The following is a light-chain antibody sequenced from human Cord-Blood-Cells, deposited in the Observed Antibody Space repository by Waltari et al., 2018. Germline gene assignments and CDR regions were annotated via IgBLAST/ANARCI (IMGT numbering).Light chain of an antibody. Sequence: DIQMPQSPSSLSASVGDRVPITCRASQSISSYLNCYQQKPGKAPKLLIYSASSLQSGVPSRFSGSGSGTDFTLTISSLQPEDFATYYCQQSYSTPQTFGQGTKVEIK. CDR3: QQSYSTPQT. J-gene: IGKJ1*01. CDR1: QSISSY. CDR2: SAS. V-gene: IGKV1-39*01.